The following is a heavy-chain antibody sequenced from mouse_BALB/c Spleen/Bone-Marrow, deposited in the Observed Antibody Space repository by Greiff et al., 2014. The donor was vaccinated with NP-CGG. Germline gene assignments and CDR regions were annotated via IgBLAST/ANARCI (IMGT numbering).Heavy chain of an antibody. V-gene: IGHV14-3*02. CDR3: AAYYYGSSQFAY. CDR1: GFNIKDTY. D-gene: IGHD1-1*01. J-gene: IGHJ3*01. CDR2: IDPANGNT. Sequence: VQLQQPGAELVKPGASVKLSCTASGFNIKDTYMHWVKQRPEQGLEWIGRIDPANGNTKYDPKFQGKATITADTSSNTAYLQLSSLTSEDTAAYYCAAYYYGSSQFAYWGQRTLVTVSA.